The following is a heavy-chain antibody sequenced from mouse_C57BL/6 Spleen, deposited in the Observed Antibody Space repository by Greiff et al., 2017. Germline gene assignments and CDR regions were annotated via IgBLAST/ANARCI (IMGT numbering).Heavy chain of an antibody. CDR2: IDPENGDT. CDR3: TTGGNYVLYAMDY. J-gene: IGHJ4*01. CDR1: GFNIKDDY. D-gene: IGHD2-1*01. Sequence: VQLKQSGAELVRPGASVKLSCTASGFNIKDDYMHWVKQRPEQGLEWIGWIDPENGDTEYASKFQGKATITADTSSNTAYLQLSSLTSEDTAVYYCTTGGNYVLYAMDYWGQGTSVTVSS. V-gene: IGHV14-4*01.